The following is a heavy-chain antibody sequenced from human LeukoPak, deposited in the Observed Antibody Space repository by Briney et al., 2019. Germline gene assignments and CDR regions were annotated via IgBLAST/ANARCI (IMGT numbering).Heavy chain of an antibody. CDR1: GYTFTSYG. CDR2: ISAYNGNT. Sequence: ASVKVSCKASGYTFTSYGISWVRQAPGQGLEWMGWISAYNGNTNYAQKLQGRVTMTTDTPTSTAYMELRSLRSDDTAVYYCARAGSGWYNDAFDIWGQGTMVTVSS. D-gene: IGHD6-19*01. V-gene: IGHV1-18*01. J-gene: IGHJ3*02. CDR3: ARAGSGWYNDAFDI.